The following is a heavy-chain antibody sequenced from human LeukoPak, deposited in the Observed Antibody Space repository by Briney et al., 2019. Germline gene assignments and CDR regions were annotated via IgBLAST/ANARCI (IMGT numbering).Heavy chain of an antibody. D-gene: IGHD3-3*01. V-gene: IGHV3-23*01. CDR2: ICCCGCNI. CDR1: GFTFSSYA. Sequence: PGGSLRLSCAASGFTFSSYAMSWVRQAPGKGVEGVSPICCCGCNIFYGDSVKGRFTIYRDNSKNTLYLQMNSLRAEDTAVYYCAKVPSRLRFLEWLLPFDYWGQGTLVTVSS. CDR3: AKVPSRLRFLEWLLPFDY. J-gene: IGHJ4*02.